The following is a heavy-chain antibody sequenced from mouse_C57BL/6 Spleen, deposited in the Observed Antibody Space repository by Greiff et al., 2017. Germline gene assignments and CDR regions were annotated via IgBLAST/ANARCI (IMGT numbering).Heavy chain of an antibody. CDR3: ERDHYYGSSYDY. CDR1: GYAFSSSW. V-gene: IGHV1-82*01. CDR2: IYPGDGDT. D-gene: IGHD1-1*01. J-gene: IGHJ2*01. Sequence: VQLQQSGPELVKPGASVKISCKASGYAFSSSWMNWVKQRPGKGLEWIGRIYPGDGDTNYNGKFKGKATLTADKSSSTAYMQLSSLTSEDSAVYFCERDHYYGSSYDYWGQGTTLTVSS.